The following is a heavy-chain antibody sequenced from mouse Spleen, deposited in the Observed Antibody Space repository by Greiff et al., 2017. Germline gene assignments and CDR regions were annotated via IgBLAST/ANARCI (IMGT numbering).Heavy chain of an antibody. CDR3: ARNWDVGAMDY. Sequence: EVHLVESGGGLVKPGGSLKLSCAASGFTFSSYGMSWVRQTPEKRLEWVATISGGGSYTYYPDSVKGRFTISRDNAKNNLYLQMSSLRSEDTALYYCARNWDVGAMDYWGQGTSVTVSS. D-gene: IGHD4-1*01. CDR1: GFTFSSYG. J-gene: IGHJ4*01. V-gene: IGHV5-9-2*01. CDR2: ISGGGSYT.